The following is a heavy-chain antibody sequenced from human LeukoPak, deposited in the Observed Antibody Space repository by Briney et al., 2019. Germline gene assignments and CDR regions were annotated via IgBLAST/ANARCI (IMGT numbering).Heavy chain of an antibody. Sequence: SETLSLTCTVSGGSISSGGYYWSWIRQHPGKGLEWIGYIYYSGSTYYNPSLKSRVTISVDTSKNQFSLKLSSVTAADTAVYYCARSPAPDYYDSSGYPNWGQGTLVTVSS. V-gene: IGHV4-31*03. J-gene: IGHJ4*02. CDR1: GGSISSGGYY. CDR2: IYYSGST. CDR3: ARSPAPDYYDSSGYPN. D-gene: IGHD3-22*01.